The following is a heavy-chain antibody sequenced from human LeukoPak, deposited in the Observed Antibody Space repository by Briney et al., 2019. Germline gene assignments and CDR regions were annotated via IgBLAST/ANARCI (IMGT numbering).Heavy chain of an antibody. CDR3: VKEAYYGWGSSPTFYFDY. D-gene: IGHD3-10*01. J-gene: IGHJ4*02. CDR2: ILYDGSNK. CDR1: GFTFSSYG. Sequence: GGSLRLSCAASGFTFSSYGMHWVRQAPGKGLEWVAIILYDGSNKYYADSVKGRFTISRDNSRNTVFLQMNRLRPEDTAVYYCVKEAYYGWGSSPTFYFDYWGQGTRVTVSS. V-gene: IGHV3-30*02.